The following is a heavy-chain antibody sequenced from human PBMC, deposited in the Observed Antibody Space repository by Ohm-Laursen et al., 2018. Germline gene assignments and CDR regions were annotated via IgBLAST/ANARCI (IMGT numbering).Heavy chain of an antibody. D-gene: IGHD4-23*01. CDR3: AKGDSGGNYFDY. V-gene: IGHV3-30*18. J-gene: IGHJ4*02. CDR2: ISYDGSNK. Sequence: SLRLSCSASGFTFSSYGMHWVRQAPGKGLEWVAVISYDGSNKYYAGSVKGRFTISRDNSKNTLYLQMNSLRAEDTAVYYCAKGDSGGNYFDYWGQGTLVTVSS. CDR1: GFTFSSYG.